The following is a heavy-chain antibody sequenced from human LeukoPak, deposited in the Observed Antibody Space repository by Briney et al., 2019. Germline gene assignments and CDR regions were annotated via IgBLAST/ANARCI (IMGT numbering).Heavy chain of an antibody. CDR3: ASSYYYGSGSYYNSDY. J-gene: IGHJ4*02. V-gene: IGHV3-21*01. Sequence: PGGCLRLSCAASGFTFSSYSMNSVRQAPGKGLEWVSSISSSSSYIYYADSVKGRFTISRDNAKNSLYLQMNSLRDEDTAVYYCASSYYYGSGSYYNSDYWGQGTLVTVSS. CDR2: ISSSSSYI. CDR1: GFTFSSYS. D-gene: IGHD3-10*01.